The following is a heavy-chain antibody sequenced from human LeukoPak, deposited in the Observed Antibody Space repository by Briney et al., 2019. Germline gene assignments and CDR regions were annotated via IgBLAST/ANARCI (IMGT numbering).Heavy chain of an antibody. CDR1: GGSISSYY. J-gene: IGHJ4*02. CDR3: ATGTTTVTPFDY. V-gene: IGHV4-59*04. CDR2: IYYSGST. D-gene: IGHD4-17*01. Sequence: PSETLSLTCTVSGGSISSYYWSWIRQPPGKGLEWIGYIYYSGSTYYNPSLKSRVTISVDTSKNQFSLKLSSVTAADTAVYYCATGTTTVTPFDYWGQGTLVTVSS.